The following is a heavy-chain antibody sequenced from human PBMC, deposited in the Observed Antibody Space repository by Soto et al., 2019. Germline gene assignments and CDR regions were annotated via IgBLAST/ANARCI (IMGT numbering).Heavy chain of an antibody. CDR3: AREFIAVAGTTFDY. CDR2: IYYSGST. V-gene: IGHV4-61*01. J-gene: IGHJ4*02. D-gene: IGHD6-19*01. Sequence: SETLSLTCTVSGGSVSSGSYYWSWIRQPPGKGLEWIGYIYYSGSTNYNPSLKSRVTISVDTSKNQFSLKLSSVTAADTAVYYCAREFIAVAGTTFDYWGQGALVTVSS. CDR1: GGSVSSGSYY.